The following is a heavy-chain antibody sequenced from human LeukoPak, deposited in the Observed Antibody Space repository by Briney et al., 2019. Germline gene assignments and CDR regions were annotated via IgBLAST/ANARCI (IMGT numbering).Heavy chain of an antibody. V-gene: IGHV3-9*01. CDR3: AKDINRMSYDSSGFDP. CDR1: GFTFDDYA. CDR2: ISWNSGSI. Sequence: GGSLRLSCAASGFTFDDYAMHWVRQAPVKGLEWVSGISWNSGSIGYADSVEGRFTISRDNAKNSLYLQMNSLRAEDTALYYCAKDINRMSYDSSGFDPWGQGTLVTVSS. J-gene: IGHJ5*02. D-gene: IGHD3-22*01.